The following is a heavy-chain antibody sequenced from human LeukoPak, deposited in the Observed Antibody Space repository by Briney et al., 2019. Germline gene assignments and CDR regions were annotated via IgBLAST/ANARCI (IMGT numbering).Heavy chain of an antibody. D-gene: IGHD5-12*01. CDR1: XYTXXSYG. CDR3: ARDLVGATILDY. CDR2: ISAYNGNT. J-gene: IGHJ4*02. Sequence: SVXXSXXASXYTXXSYGISWXRQAPGQGLEWMGWISAYNGNTNYAQKLQGRVTMTTDTSTSTAYMELRSLRSDDTAVYYCARDLVGATILDYWGQGTLVTVSS. V-gene: IGHV1-18*01.